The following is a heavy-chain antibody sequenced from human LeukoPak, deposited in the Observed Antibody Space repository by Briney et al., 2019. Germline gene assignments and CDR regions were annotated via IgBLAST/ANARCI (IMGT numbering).Heavy chain of an antibody. V-gene: IGHV1-69*04. Sequence: SVTVSCKASGGTFSRYAISWVRQAPGQGLEWMGRIIPILGIANHAQKFQGRVTITADKSTSTAYMELSSLRSEDTAVYYCARVLGGNPLDYWGQGTLVTVSS. D-gene: IGHD4-23*01. CDR1: GGTFSRYA. J-gene: IGHJ4*02. CDR2: IIPILGIA. CDR3: ARVLGGNPLDY.